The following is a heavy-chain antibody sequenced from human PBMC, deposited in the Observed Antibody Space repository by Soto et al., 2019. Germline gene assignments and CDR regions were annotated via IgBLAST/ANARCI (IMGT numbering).Heavy chain of an antibody. CDR2: IIPIFGTA. Sequence: ASVKVSCKASGGTFSSYAISWVRQAPGQGLEWMGGIIPIFGTANYAQKFQGRVTITADESTSTAYMELSSLRSEDTAVYYCARDGWSYYDSSGYYYRWFDPWGQGTLVTVSS. CDR1: GGTFSSYA. D-gene: IGHD3-22*01. V-gene: IGHV1-69*13. CDR3: ARDGWSYYDSSGYYYRWFDP. J-gene: IGHJ5*02.